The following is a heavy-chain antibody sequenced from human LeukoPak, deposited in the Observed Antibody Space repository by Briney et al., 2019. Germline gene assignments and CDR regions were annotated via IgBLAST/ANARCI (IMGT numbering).Heavy chain of an antibody. CDR2: IKQDGSEK. CDR1: GFTFSSYW. J-gene: IGHJ3*02. V-gene: IGHV3-7*03. D-gene: IGHD2-15*01. Sequence: PGGSLRLSCAASGFTFSSYWMSRVRQAPGKGLEWVANIKQDGSEKYYVDSVKGRFTISRDNAKNSLYLQMNSLRAEDTAVYYCARRSCSGGSCYNAFDIWGQGTMVTVSS. CDR3: ARRSCSGGSCYNAFDI.